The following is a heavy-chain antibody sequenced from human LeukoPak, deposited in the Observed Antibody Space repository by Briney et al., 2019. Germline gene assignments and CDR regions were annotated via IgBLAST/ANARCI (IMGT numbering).Heavy chain of an antibody. J-gene: IGHJ4*02. V-gene: IGHV3-30-3*01. CDR1: GFTFSSYA. Sequence: PGGPLRPSCAASGFTFSSYAMHWVRQAPGKGLEWVAVISYDGSNKYYADSVKGRFTISRDNSKDTLYLQMNSLRAEDTAVYYCAREDMTTVVTPFDYWGQGTLVTVSS. CDR3: AREDMTTVVTPFDY. D-gene: IGHD4-23*01. CDR2: ISYDGSNK.